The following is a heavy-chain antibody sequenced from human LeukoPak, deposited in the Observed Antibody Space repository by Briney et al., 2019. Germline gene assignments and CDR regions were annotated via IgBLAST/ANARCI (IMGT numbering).Heavy chain of an antibody. CDR3: ASRGPYSSSWYGIDY. CDR1: GYTFTTYY. V-gene: IGHV1-46*01. J-gene: IGHJ4*02. Sequence: ASVKVSCKASGYTFTTYYVHWVRQAPGQGLEWMGIIYPSGGSTSYAQKFQGRVTMTTDTSTSTAYMELRSLRSDDTAVYYCASRGPYSSSWYGIDYWGQGTLVTVSS. D-gene: IGHD6-13*01. CDR2: IYPSGGST.